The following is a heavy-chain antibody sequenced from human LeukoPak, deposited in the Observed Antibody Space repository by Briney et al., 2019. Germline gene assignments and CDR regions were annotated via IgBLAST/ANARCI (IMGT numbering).Heavy chain of an antibody. Sequence: SETLSLTCTVSGGSISSYYWSWIRQPAGKGLEWIGRIYTSGSTNYNPSLKSRVTMSVDTSKNQFSLKLSSVTAADTAVYYCAREGLKITFGGVITYSLDYWGQGTLVTVSS. CDR2: IYTSGST. V-gene: IGHV4-4*07. CDR1: GGSISSYY. D-gene: IGHD3-16*02. CDR3: AREGLKITFGGVITYSLDY. J-gene: IGHJ4*02.